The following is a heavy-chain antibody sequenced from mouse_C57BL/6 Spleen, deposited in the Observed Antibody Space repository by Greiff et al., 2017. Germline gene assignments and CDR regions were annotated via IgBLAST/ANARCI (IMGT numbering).Heavy chain of an antibody. CDR3: ARSGYGNYGPDY. D-gene: IGHD2-10*02. Sequence: QVQLQQPGAELVKPGASVKLSCKASGYTFTSYWMQWVKQRPGQGLEWIGEIDPSDSYTNYNQKFKGKATLTVDTSSITAYMQLSSLTSEDSAVYYCARSGYGNYGPDYWGQGTTLTFSS. CDR1: GYTFTSYW. V-gene: IGHV1-50*01. J-gene: IGHJ2*01. CDR2: IDPSDSYT.